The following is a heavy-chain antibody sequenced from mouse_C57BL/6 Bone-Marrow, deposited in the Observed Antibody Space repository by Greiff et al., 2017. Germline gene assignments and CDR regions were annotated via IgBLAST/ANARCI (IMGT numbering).Heavy chain of an antibody. CDR3: ARGGLRLDAMDD. D-gene: IGHD3-1*01. V-gene: IGHV1-54*01. CDR2: INPGSGGT. Sequence: QVQLQQSGAELVRPGTSVKVSCTASGYAFTNYLIEWVKQRPGQGLEWIGVINPGSGGTNYTEKFKGKATLTADTSSSTAYMQLSSLTSEDSAVYFCARGGLRLDAMDDWGQGTSVTVSS. CDR1: GYAFTNYL. J-gene: IGHJ4*01.